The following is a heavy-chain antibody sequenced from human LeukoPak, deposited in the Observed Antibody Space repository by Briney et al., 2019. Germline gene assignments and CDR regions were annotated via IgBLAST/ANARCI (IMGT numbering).Heavy chain of an antibody. D-gene: IGHD4-17*01. CDR2: MNPNSGNT. V-gene: IGHV1-8*01. Sequence: ASVKVSCKASGYTFTSYDINWERQATGQGLEWMGWMNPNSGNTGYAQKFQGRATMTRNTSISTAYMELSSLRSEDTAVYYCAREGGARDYYYYYYMDVWGKGTTVTVSS. CDR1: GYTFTSYD. J-gene: IGHJ6*03. CDR3: AREGGARDYYYYYYMDV.